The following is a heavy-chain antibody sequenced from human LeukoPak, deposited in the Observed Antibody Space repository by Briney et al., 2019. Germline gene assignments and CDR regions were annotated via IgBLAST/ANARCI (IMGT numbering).Heavy chain of an antibody. V-gene: IGHV4-4*02. CDR3: ARLKATVSIHAYFDF. CDR2: IYHSGST. J-gene: IGHJ4*02. CDR1: GGSISSSNW. Sequence: SGTLSLTCAVSGGSISSSNWWSWVRQPPGKGLEWIGEIYHSGSTNYSPSLMSRVTLSVDKSKNQFSLKLNSVTAADTAVYYCARLKATVSIHAYFDFWGQGTLVTVSS. D-gene: IGHD4-17*01.